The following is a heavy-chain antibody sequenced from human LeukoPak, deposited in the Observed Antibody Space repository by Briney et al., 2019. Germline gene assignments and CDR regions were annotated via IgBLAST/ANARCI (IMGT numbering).Heavy chain of an antibody. Sequence: PGGSLRLSCAASGFTFSSYGMSWVRQAPGKGLEWVSAISGSGGSTYYADSVKGRFTISRDNSKNTLYLQMNSLRAEGTAVYYCAKDHRQLWLRGYYMDVWGKGTTVTISS. CDR2: ISGSGGST. V-gene: IGHV3-23*01. J-gene: IGHJ6*03. CDR1: GFTFSSYG. D-gene: IGHD5-18*01. CDR3: AKDHRQLWLRGYYMDV.